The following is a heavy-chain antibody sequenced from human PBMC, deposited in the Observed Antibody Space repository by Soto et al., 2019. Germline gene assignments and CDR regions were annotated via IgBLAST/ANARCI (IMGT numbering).Heavy chain of an antibody. CDR3: ARLYSSGWYGPGRY. V-gene: IGHV3-20*04. CDR2: INGNGGST. CDR1: GFTFDDYG. Sequence: EVQLVESGGGVVRPGGSLRLSCAASGFTFDDYGMSWVRQAPGKGLEWVSGINGNGGSTGYADSVKGRFTISRENAKNPLYLQVHSLRAEDTALYYCARLYSSGWYGPGRYWGQGTLVNASS. J-gene: IGHJ4*02. D-gene: IGHD6-19*01.